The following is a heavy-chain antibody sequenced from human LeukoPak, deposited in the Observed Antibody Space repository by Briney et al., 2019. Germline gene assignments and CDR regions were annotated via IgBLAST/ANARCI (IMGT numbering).Heavy chain of an antibody. Sequence: GXSLRLSCAASGFTFSDYSMNWVRQAPGKGLEWVSSISSRSTYRYYADSVKGRFTISRDNAKNSLCLQMNSLRAEDTAVYYCARDMTTATTCYLQHWGQGTLVTVSS. CDR2: ISSRSTYR. J-gene: IGHJ1*01. CDR3: ARDMTTATTCYLQH. V-gene: IGHV3-21*06. D-gene: IGHD4-17*01. CDR1: GFTFSDYS.